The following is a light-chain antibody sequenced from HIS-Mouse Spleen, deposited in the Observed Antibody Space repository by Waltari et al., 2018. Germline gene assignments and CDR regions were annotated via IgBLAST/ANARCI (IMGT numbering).Light chain of an antibody. V-gene: IGKV2-30*02. Sequence: DVVTTQSPLSLPVTLGQPASISCRSSQSLVHSDGNTYLNWFQQRPGQSPRRLIYKVSNRDSGVPDRFSGSGSGTDFTLKISRVEAEDVGVYYCMQGTHWPITFGQGTKLEIK. CDR2: KVS. CDR3: MQGTHWPIT. CDR1: QSLVHSDGNTY. J-gene: IGKJ2*01.